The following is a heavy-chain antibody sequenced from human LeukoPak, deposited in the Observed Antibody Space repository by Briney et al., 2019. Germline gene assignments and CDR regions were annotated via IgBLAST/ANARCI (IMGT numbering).Heavy chain of an antibody. CDR3: ARVTAYRRYFDL. Sequence: TSETLSPTCAVYGGSFSGYYWSWIRQPPGKGLEWIGEINHSGSTNYNPSLKSRVTISVDTSKNQFSLKLSSVTAADTAVYYCARVTAYRRYFDLWGRGTLVTVSS. CDR2: INHSGST. V-gene: IGHV4-34*01. D-gene: IGHD5-18*01. J-gene: IGHJ2*01. CDR1: GGSFSGYY.